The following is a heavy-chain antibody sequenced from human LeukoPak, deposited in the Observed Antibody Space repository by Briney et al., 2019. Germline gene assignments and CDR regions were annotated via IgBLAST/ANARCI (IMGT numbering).Heavy chain of an antibody. J-gene: IGHJ4*02. CDR2: IISDGSWT. CDR3: VSFYETY. Sequence: GGSLRLSCAASGNYWMHCVRQAPGKGLVWVSHIISDGSWTSYADSVKGRFTISKDNAKNTVYLQLNNLRADDTAVYYCVSFYETYWGRGTLVTVSS. V-gene: IGHV3-74*01. CDR1: GNYW. D-gene: IGHD2-2*01.